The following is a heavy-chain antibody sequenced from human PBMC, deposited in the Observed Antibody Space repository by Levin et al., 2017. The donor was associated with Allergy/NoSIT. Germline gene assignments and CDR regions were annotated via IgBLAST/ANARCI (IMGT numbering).Heavy chain of an antibody. CDR3: ARDVEMRYDEISFDP. D-gene: IGHD5-24*01. CDR1: GYTFTGYY. J-gene: IGHJ5*02. CDR2: INPNSGGT. V-gene: IGHV1-2*02. Sequence: ASVKVSCKASGYTFTGYYMHWVRQAPGQGLEWMGYINPNSGGTNYAQKFQGRVTLTRDTSINTAYMELSSLRSDDTAVYYCARDVEMRYDEISFDPWGQGTLVTVYS.